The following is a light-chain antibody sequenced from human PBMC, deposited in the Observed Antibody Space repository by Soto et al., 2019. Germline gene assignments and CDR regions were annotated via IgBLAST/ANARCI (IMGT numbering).Light chain of an antibody. V-gene: IGKV3-20*01. J-gene: IGKJ4*01. CDR1: QSVTSSY. CDR2: GAS. CDR3: HQYGSSPLT. Sequence: EIVLTQSPGTLSLPPGERATLSCRASQSVTSSYLAWYQQKPGQAPRLLIYGASSRATGIPDRFSGSGSGTDFTLTISRLEPQDFAMYYCHQYGSSPLTFGGGTKVEIK.